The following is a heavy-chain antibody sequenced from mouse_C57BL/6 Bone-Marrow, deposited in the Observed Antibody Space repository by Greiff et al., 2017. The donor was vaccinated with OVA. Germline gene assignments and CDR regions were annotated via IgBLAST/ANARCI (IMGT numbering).Heavy chain of an antibody. CDR2: LYPGDGDT. Sequence: VQLQEPGAELVKPGASVKISCKASGYAFSSYWMTWVKQRPGKGLEWIGQLYPGDGDTNYNGKFKGKATLTADQSSSTASMQLSSLTSEDSAVYFCARSSYDGCFLFDYWGQGTTLTVSS. D-gene: IGHD2-3*01. J-gene: IGHJ2*01. CDR1: GYAFSSYW. CDR3: ARSSYDGCFLFDY. V-gene: IGHV1-80*01.